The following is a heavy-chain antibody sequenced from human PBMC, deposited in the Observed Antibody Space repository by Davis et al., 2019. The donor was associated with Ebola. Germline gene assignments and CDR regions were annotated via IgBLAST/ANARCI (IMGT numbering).Heavy chain of an antibody. CDR2: ISFDGSEK. D-gene: IGHD3-10*01. Sequence: PGGSLRLSCVASGSTFRTYGMHWVRQAPGKGLEWVALISFDGSEKDYADSLKGRFAISRDNSKNTLYLQMNSLRTEDTAVYYCAKGIRSSGTHEYWGQGTLVTVSS. J-gene: IGHJ4*02. CDR3: AKGIRSSGTHEY. CDR1: GSTFRTYG. V-gene: IGHV3-30*18.